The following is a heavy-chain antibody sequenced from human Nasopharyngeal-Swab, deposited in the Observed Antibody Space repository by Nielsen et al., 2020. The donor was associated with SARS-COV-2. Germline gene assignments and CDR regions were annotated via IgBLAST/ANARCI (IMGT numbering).Heavy chain of an antibody. Sequence: GESLKISCAASGFTFSSYSMNWVRQAPGKGLEWVSSISSSSSYIHYADSVKGRFTISRDNAKNSLYLQMNSLRAEDTAVYYCASPRGYYDSSGAFDYWGQGTLVTVSS. CDR3: ASPRGYYDSSGAFDY. J-gene: IGHJ4*02. D-gene: IGHD3-22*01. CDR1: GFTFSSYS. CDR2: ISSSSSYI. V-gene: IGHV3-21*01.